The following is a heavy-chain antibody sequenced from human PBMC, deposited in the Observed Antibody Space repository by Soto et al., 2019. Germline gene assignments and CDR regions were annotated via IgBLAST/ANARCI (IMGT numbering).Heavy chain of an antibody. V-gene: IGHV3-53*01. J-gene: IGHJ4*02. CDR1: GFTVSSKY. CDR2: IYGGGTT. Sequence: EVQLVESGGGLIQPGGSLRLSCAASGFTVSSKYMTWVRQAPGKGLEWVSVIYGGGTTYYADSVKGRFTISRDNSKNTLSLQVNSLRAEDTALFYCVQTTGWPGFDFWGQGTLVTVSS. CDR3: VQTTGWPGFDF. D-gene: IGHD6-19*01.